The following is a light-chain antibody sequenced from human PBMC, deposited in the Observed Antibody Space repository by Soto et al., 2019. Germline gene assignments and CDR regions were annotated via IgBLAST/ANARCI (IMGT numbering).Light chain of an antibody. CDR3: QQRSNWPPT. CDR1: QSVSSSY. J-gene: IGKJ4*01. CDR2: GAS. V-gene: IGKV3D-20*02. Sequence: EIVLTQSPGTLSLSPGERATLSCRASQSVSSSYLAWYQQKPGQAPRLLIYGASTRATGIPARFSGSGSGTEFTLTISSLQSEDFAVYYCQQRSNWPPTFGGGTKVDIK.